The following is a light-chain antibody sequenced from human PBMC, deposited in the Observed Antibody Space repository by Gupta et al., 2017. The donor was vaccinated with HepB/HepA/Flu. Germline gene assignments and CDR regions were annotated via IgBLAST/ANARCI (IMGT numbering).Light chain of an antibody. J-gene: IGKJ4*01. CDR1: QEIIKS. Sequence: GDRVTITCQASQEIIKSVSWYQQKPGKAPKLLIYDASHLETGVPSRFSGSGSGTDFTFAINNLQPEDVAIYFCQQCANRPLTFGGGTQVEIK. CDR3: QQCANRPLT. CDR2: DAS. V-gene: IGKV1-33*01.